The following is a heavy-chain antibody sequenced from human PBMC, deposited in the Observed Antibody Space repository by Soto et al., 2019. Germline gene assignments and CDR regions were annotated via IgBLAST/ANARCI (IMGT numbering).Heavy chain of an antibody. J-gene: IGHJ4*02. Sequence: QVQLVESGGGVVQPGTSLRLSCAASGFTFSRHGMHWVRQTPGKGLEWLAVILNDASGHWYADSVKGRFTISRDNFENAVYLQMNGLRLEDTAMYYCARDDDYPDHGFDYWGQGTLVTVSS. CDR1: GFTFSRHG. D-gene: IGHD4-17*01. CDR3: ARDDDYPDHGFDY. CDR2: ILNDASGH. V-gene: IGHV3-33*01.